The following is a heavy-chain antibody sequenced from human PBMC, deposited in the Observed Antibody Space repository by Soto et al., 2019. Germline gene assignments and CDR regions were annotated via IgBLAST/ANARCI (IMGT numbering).Heavy chain of an antibody. V-gene: IGHV1-18*01. CDR1: GYTFSSYG. CDR3: ARGGYYDSSGSRNYHYYGMNV. J-gene: IGHJ6*02. D-gene: IGHD3-22*01. Sequence: QVQLVQSGGEVKKPGASVKVSCKASGYTFSSYGINWVRQAPGQGLEWLGWISHYDGNTKYAQILQGRVYMTTDTSTKTAYMEVRSLRSDDTAVYYCARGGYYDSSGSRNYHYYGMNVWGQGTTVTVSS. CDR2: ISHYDGNT.